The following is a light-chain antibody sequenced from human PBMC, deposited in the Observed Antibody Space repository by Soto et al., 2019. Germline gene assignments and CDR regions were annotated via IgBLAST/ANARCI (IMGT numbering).Light chain of an antibody. CDR2: GAS. V-gene: IGKV3-20*01. CDR3: QQYVSPPIT. Sequence: EIVLTQSPGTLSLSPGERATLSCRASQSVTSTYLGWYQQKPGQAPSLLIYGASSRATGIPDRFSGSGSGTDFTLTISRLEPEDFAGYYCQQYVSPPITFGQGTRLEIK. J-gene: IGKJ5*01. CDR1: QSVTSTY.